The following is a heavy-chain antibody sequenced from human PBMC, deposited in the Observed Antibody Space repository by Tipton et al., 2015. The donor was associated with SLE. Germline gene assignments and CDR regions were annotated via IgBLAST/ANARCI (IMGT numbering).Heavy chain of an antibody. D-gene: IGHD1-26*01. Sequence: TLSLTCTVSGGSIRSYYWSWIRQPPGKGLEWIGNIYYSGSTNNNPSLKSRVTISVDTSKNQFSLKLSSVTAADTALYYCARGHSGSYCFDYWGQGTPVTVSS. CDR2: IYYSGST. CDR1: GGSIRSYY. CDR3: ARGHSGSYCFDY. V-gene: IGHV4-59*01. J-gene: IGHJ4*02.